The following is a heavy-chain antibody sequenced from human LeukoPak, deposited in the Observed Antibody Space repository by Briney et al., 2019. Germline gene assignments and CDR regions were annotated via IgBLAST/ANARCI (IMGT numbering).Heavy chain of an antibody. V-gene: IGHV3-30*18. CDR1: GFTFSSYG. CDR3: AKLLWFGDLGGGPFDI. Sequence: PGGSLRLSCAASGFTFSSYGMHWVRQAPGKGLEWVAVISYDGSNKYYADSVKGRFTISRDNSKNTLYHQMNSLRAEDTAVYYCAKLLWFGDLGGGPFDIWGQGTMVTVSS. D-gene: IGHD3-10*01. J-gene: IGHJ3*02. CDR2: ISYDGSNK.